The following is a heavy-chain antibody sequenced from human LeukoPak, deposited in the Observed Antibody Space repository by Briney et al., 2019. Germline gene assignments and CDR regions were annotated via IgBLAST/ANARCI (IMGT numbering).Heavy chain of an antibody. V-gene: IGHV3-48*01. CDR1: GFTFSYYA. Sequence: TGGSLRLSCAASGFTFSYYAMNWVRQAPGKGLEWVSYITSSSSSIYYADSVKGRFTISRDNAKNSLYLQMNSLRAEDTAVYYCARDNMGFDYWGQGTLVTVYS. CDR2: ITSSSSSI. J-gene: IGHJ4*02. D-gene: IGHD2/OR15-2a*01. CDR3: ARDNMGFDY.